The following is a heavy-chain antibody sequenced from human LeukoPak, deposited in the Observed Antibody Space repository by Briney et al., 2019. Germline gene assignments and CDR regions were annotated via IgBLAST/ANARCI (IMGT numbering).Heavy chain of an antibody. D-gene: IGHD1-26*01. CDR1: GYTFTSYD. J-gene: IGHJ5*02. V-gene: IGHV1-8*03. CDR3: ARDVRGATGNWFGP. Sequence: ASVKVSCKASGYTFTSYDINWVRQAPGQGLEWMGWVNPKSGNTGYKQKFQARVTITRDTSITTAYMELRSLRSDDTAVYYCARDVRGATGNWFGPWGQGTLVTVSS. CDR2: VNPKSGNT.